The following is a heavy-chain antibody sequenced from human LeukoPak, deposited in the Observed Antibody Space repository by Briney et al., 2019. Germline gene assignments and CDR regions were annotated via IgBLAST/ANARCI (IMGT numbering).Heavy chain of an antibody. J-gene: IGHJ4*02. D-gene: IGHD3-16*01. CDR3: ASTVGLDY. CDR1: GFRFSSYW. CDR2: MKEDGSLK. Sequence: PGGSLRLSCVASGFRFSSYWMSWVRQAPGKGLEWVANMKEDGSLKYYVDSVKGRFTISRDNAKSSLYLQMNNLRAEDTAVYYCASTVGLDYWGQGTLVTVSS. V-gene: IGHV3-7*01.